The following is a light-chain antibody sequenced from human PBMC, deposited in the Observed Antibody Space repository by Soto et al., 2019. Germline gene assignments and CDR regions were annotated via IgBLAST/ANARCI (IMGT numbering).Light chain of an antibody. CDR2: YVS. CDR3: SSHASSRTLV. V-gene: IGLV2-14*01. Sequence: QSVLTQPASASGSPGQSITISCTGTSSDVGGYNYVSWYQHLPGKAPKLIIYYVSNRPSGVSDRFSGSKSGNAASLTISGLQAEDEADYYCSSHASSRTLVFGLGTKVTVL. J-gene: IGLJ1*01. CDR1: SSDVGGYNY.